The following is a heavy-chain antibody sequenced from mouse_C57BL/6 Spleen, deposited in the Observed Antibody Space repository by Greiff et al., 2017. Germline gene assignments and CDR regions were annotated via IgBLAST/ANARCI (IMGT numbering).Heavy chain of an antibody. Sequence: EVKLMESGGDLVKPGGSLKLSCAASGFTFSSYGMSWVRQTPDKRLEWVATISSGGSYTYYPDSVKGRFTISRDNAKNTLYLQMSSLKSEDTAMYYCARHHDYDGGVLAMDDWGQGTSVTVSS. CDR3: ARHHDYDGGVLAMDD. D-gene: IGHD2-4*01. CDR1: GFTFSSYG. V-gene: IGHV5-6*01. J-gene: IGHJ4*01. CDR2: ISSGGSYT.